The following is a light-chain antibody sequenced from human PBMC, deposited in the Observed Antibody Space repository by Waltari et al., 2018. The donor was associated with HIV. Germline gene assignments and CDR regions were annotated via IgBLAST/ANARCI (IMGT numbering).Light chain of an antibody. Sequence: MVLTQSPGTLSLSPGDRAILSCRASQSVSANFLGWYQQRPGQAPRLLVHGASRRATGTPARVSCGGSGTDFTLIISRLQPEDFAVYYCQQCATSPWTFGQGTTV. CDR3: QQCATSPWT. J-gene: IGKJ1*01. CDR1: QSVSANF. V-gene: IGKV3-20*01. CDR2: GAS.